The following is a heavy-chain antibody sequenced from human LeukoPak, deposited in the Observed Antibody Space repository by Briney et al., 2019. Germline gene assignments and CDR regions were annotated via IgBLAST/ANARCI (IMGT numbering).Heavy chain of an antibody. V-gene: IGHV3-7*01. Sequence: GGSLRLSCAASGFTFSSYWMSWVRQAPGKGLEWAANIKQDGSEKYYVDSVKGRFTISRDNAKNSLYLQMNSLRAEDTAVYYCARVAGIAAAGTFYYYGMDVWGQGTTVTVSS. CDR1: GFTFSSYW. CDR2: IKQDGSEK. D-gene: IGHD6-13*01. CDR3: ARVAGIAAAGTFYYYGMDV. J-gene: IGHJ6*02.